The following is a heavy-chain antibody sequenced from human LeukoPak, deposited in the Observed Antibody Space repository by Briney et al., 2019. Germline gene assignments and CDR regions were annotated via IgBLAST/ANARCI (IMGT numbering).Heavy chain of an antibody. V-gene: IGHV3-7*01. Sequence: GGSLRLSCVASGFTFSSLWMSWVRQAPGKGLEWVANINHDGSEKYYVDSVKGRFTISRDNAKNSLYLQMNSLRAEDTAVYYCARDRLQVDYWGQGTLVTVSS. CDR1: GFTFSSLW. CDR2: INHDGSEK. J-gene: IGHJ4*02. CDR3: ARDRLQVDY. D-gene: IGHD2-21*02.